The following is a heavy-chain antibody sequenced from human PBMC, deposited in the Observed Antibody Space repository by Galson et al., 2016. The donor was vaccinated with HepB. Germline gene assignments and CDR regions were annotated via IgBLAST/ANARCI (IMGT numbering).Heavy chain of an antibody. CDR1: GFTFSNYA. CDR2: ISGSGGVK. J-gene: IGHJ6*02. Sequence: SLRLSCAASGFTFSNYAMTWVRQAPGKGLEWVSAISGSGGVKYYADSVKGRFTFSRDNTKNTGFLQMSSLIVEDTAIYYRAKNLSSSHGLDVWGQGTTVTVSS. D-gene: IGHD6-6*01. CDR3: AKNLSSSHGLDV. V-gene: IGHV3-23*01.